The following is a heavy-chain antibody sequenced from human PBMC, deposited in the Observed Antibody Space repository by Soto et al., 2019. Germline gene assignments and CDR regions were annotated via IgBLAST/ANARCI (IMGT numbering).Heavy chain of an antibody. CDR3: ARDRSSGWYSEYYFDY. V-gene: IGHV4-31*03. CDR2: IYYSGST. Sequence: SETLSLTCTVSGGSISSGGYYWSWIRQHPGKGLEWIGYIYYSGSTYYNPSLKSRVTISVDTSKNQFSLKLSSVTAADTAVYYCARDRSSGWYSEYYFDYWGQGTLVTVSS. D-gene: IGHD6-19*01. CDR1: GGSISSGGYY. J-gene: IGHJ4*02.